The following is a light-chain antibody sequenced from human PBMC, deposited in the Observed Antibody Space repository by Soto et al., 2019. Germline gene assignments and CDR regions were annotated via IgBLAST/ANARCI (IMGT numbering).Light chain of an antibody. CDR1: QSVSSTY. CDR3: QHYGSSPPYT. CDR2: GAA. V-gene: IGKV3-20*01. J-gene: IGKJ2*01. Sequence: EIVLTQSPGTLSLSPGQRVSLSFRASQSVSSTYLAWYQQKPGQAPRLLIYGAAYRATGIPDRFSGSGSGTDLTLTISRLEPEDFAVYYCQHYGSSPPYTFGQGTKLEI.